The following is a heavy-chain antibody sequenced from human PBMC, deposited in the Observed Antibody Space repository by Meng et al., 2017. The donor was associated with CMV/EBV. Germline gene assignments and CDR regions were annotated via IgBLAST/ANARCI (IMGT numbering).Heavy chain of an antibody. D-gene: IGHD2-21*01. Sequence: ASVKVSCKASGYTFTSYGISWVRQAPGQGLEWMGWISAYNGNTNYAQKLQGRVTMTTDTSTSTAYMELRSLGSDDTAVYYCARDDKAYCGGDCSPVTYYYYYGMDVWGQGTTVTVSS. CDR2: ISAYNGNT. V-gene: IGHV1-18*01. CDR3: ARDDKAYCGGDCSPVTYYYYYGMDV. J-gene: IGHJ6*02. CDR1: GYTFTSYG.